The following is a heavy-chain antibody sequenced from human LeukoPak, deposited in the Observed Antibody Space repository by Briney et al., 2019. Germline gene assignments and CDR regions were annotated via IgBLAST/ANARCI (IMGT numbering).Heavy chain of an antibody. CDR1: GYTFTSYG. CDR2: INSNSGGT. D-gene: IGHD1-7*01. J-gene: IGHJ2*01. CDR3: ARDPLELRYFDL. Sequence: ASVKVSCKASGYTFTSYGISWVRQAPGQGLEWMGWINSNSGGTNYAQKFQGRVTMTRDTSISTAYMELSRLRSDDTAVYYCARDPLELRYFDLWGRGTLVTVSS. V-gene: IGHV1-2*02.